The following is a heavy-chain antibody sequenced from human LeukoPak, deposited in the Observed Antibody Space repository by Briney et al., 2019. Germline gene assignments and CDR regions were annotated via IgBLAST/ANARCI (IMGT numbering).Heavy chain of an antibody. CDR3: ARDSAWAFDL. D-gene: IGHD6-25*01. J-gene: IGHJ3*01. Sequence: GGSLRLSCAASGFAFSGYSMNWVRQAPGKGLEWVSYISGSGSPIYHADSVKGRFTISRDNAKNSLYLEMTSLRDEDTAVYYCARDSAWAFDLWGQGTMVTVSS. CDR1: GFAFSGYS. V-gene: IGHV3-48*02. CDR2: ISGSGSPI.